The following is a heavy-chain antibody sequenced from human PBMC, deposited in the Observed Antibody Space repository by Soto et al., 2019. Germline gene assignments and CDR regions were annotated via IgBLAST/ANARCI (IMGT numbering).Heavy chain of an antibody. CDR3: ARPYSNRWSIYYGMDV. CDR1: GFTLGTYS. J-gene: IGHJ6*02. D-gene: IGHD6-13*01. Sequence: DVQLVESGGGLVQPGGSLRLSCADSGFTLGTYSMYWVRQAPGKGLEWISYISSSSDIIYYADSVKGRFTISRDNAKSSLYLQMNSLRDEDTAVYYCARPYSNRWSIYYGMDVWGQGTTVIVSS. CDR2: ISSSSDII. V-gene: IGHV3-48*02.